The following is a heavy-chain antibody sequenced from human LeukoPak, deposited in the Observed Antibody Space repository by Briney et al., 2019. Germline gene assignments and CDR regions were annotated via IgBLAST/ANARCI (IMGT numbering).Heavy chain of an antibody. D-gene: IGHD1-1*01. CDR2: IYYSGST. CDR1: GGSVSNSNYY. J-gene: IGHJ6*02. V-gene: IGHV4-39*01. CDR3: TRLSTLRGVGV. Sequence: KSSETLSLTCTVSGGSVSNSNYYWGWIRQPPEKGLEWIGSIYYSGSTFYRASLKSRATISADTSKNQFSLRLSFVTAADTAVYYCTRLSTLRGVGVWGQGTTVIVSS.